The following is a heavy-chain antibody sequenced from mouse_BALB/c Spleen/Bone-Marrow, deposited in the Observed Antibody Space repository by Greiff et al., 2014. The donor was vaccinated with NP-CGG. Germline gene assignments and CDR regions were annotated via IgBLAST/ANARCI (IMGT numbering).Heavy chain of an antibody. CDR1: GFNIKDTF. D-gene: IGHD2-1*01. Sequence: EVKLMESGAELVKPGASVKLSCTASGFNIKDTFMPWMKQRPEQGLEWNGRIDPANGFTKDDPKFQGKATITTDTSSNTAYLQLSSLTSEDTAVYYCASSGNYEGGAMDYWGQGTSVTVSS. V-gene: IGHV14-3*02. CDR3: ASSGNYEGGAMDY. J-gene: IGHJ4*01. CDR2: IDPANGFT.